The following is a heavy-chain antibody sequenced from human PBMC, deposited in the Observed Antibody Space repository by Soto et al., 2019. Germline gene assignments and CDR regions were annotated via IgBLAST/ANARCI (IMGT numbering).Heavy chain of an antibody. V-gene: IGHV3-33*01. D-gene: IGHD2-21*01. Sequence: QVQLVESGGGVVQPGRSLELSYAASGFTFSSYGIHWVRQAPGKGLEWVGVIWYDGSKEYYADSVKGRFTISRDNSKNTLSLQMNSLRAEDTAVYYCARVRDSYLDYWGQGTLVTVSS. CDR2: IWYDGSKE. CDR3: ARVRDSYLDY. CDR1: GFTFSSYG. J-gene: IGHJ4*02.